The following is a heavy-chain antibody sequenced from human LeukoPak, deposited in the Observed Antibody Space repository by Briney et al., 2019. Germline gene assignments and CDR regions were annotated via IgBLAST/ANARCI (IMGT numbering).Heavy chain of an antibody. CDR2: ISAYNGNT. J-gene: IGHJ4*02. CDR3: ARDRKSCDSAPCYAAVDY. CDR1: GYTFSSYG. Sequence: ASVKVFCKPSGYTFSSYGISWVRQAPGQGLDGMGWISAYNGNTNYAQKVQGRVTMTTDTSTSTAYMELRILRSEDTAVYYCARDRKSCDSAPCYAAVDYWGQGTLVTVSS. V-gene: IGHV1-18*01. D-gene: IGHD2-2*01.